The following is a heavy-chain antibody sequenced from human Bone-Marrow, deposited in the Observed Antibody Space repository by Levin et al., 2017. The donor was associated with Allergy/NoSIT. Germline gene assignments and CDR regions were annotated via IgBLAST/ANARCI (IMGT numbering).Heavy chain of an antibody. D-gene: IGHD2-15*01. CDR3: ARYCSGGSCYRNYFYYGMDV. V-gene: IGHV3-21*01. J-gene: IGHJ6*02. CDR2: ISISGGYI. CDR1: GFSFSTYS. Sequence: GGSLRLSCAASGFSFSTYSMNWVPQAPGKGLEWVSSISISGGYIYYADSVKGRFTISRDNAKNSLYLQMNSLRAEDTAVYYCARYCSGGSCYRNYFYYGMDVWGQGTTVTVSS.